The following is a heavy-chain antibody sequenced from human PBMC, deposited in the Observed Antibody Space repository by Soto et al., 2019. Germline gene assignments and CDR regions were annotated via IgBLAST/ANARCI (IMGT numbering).Heavy chain of an antibody. CDR2: INNDGSDT. Sequence: EVHLVESGGGLVQPGGSLRLSCAASGFTFRYYWLPWARQVPGRGPVWVSGINNDGSDTFYADFVEGRFTISRDNAKNTVYLQMDSLRAEDTAVYYCGSLFEFWGQGTLVTVPS. V-gene: IGHV3-74*01. CDR3: GSLFEF. J-gene: IGHJ4*02. CDR1: GFTFRYYW.